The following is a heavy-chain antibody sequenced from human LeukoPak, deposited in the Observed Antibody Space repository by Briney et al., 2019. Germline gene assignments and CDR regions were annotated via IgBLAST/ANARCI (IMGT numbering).Heavy chain of an antibody. CDR1: GFTFSSYS. CDR2: INHSGST. Sequence: GSLRLSCAASGFTFSSYSMNWVRQPPGKGLEWIGEINHSGSTNYNPSLKSRVTISVDTSKNQFSLKLSSVTAADTAVYYCARGYSTYYYDSSGYYLPWGQGTLVTVSS. CDR3: ARGYSTYYYDSSGYYLP. J-gene: IGHJ5*02. D-gene: IGHD3-22*01. V-gene: IGHV4-34*01.